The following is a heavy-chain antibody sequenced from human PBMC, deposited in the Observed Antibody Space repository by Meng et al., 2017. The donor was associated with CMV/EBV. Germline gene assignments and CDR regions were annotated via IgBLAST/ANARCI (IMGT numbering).Heavy chain of an antibody. CDR3: AKDTRITFGGVIGYYYYGMDV. CDR1: GFTFSSYA. CDR2: ISGSGGST. V-gene: IGHV3-23*01. J-gene: IGHJ6*02. D-gene: IGHD3-16*02. Sequence: GGSLRLSCAASGFTFSSYAMSWVRQAPGEGLEWVSAISGSGGSTYYADSVKGRFTISRDNSKNTLYLQMNSLRAEDTAVYYCAKDTRITFGGVIGYYYYGMDVWGQGTTVTVSS.